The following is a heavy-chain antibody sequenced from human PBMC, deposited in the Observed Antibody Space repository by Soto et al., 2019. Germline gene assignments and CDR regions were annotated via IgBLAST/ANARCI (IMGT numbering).Heavy chain of an antibody. J-gene: IGHJ5*02. CDR3: ARRYGSGRYYMSWSGSWFDP. V-gene: IGHV4-30-2*01. CDR2: IYHSGST. Sequence: PSETLSLTCAVSGGSISSGGYSWSWIRQPPGKGLEWIGYIYHSGSTYYNPSLKSRVTISVDRSKNQFSLKLSSVTAADTAVYYCARRYGSGRYYMSWSGSWFDPWGQGTLVTVSS. CDR1: GGSISSGGYS. D-gene: IGHD3-10*01.